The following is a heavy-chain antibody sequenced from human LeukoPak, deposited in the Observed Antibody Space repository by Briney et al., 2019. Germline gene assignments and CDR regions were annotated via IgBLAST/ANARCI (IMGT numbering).Heavy chain of an antibody. CDR2: INRDGSEK. CDR1: VFTFNSYW. Sequence: GGSLRLSCAASVFTFNSYWITWVRQAPGKGLEWVANINRDGSEKHYVDSVEGRFTISRDNAKNSLFLQMNSLRGEDTAVYYCARDDTHFDHVYYDAFDMWGQGTKVTVSS. D-gene: IGHD2-8*01. J-gene: IGHJ3*02. V-gene: IGHV3-7*01. CDR3: ARDDTHFDHVYYDAFDM.